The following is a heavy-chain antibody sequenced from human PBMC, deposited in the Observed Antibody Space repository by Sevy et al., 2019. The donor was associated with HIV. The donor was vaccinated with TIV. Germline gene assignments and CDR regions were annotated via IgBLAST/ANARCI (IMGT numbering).Heavy chain of an antibody. CDR1: GGTFSSYA. CDR3: ARVPPTTYYYYYGMDV. Sequence: ASVKVSCKASGGTFSSYAISWVRQAPGQGLEWMGGIIPIFGTANYAQKFQGRVTITADESTSTAYMELSSLRSEDTAVYYCARVPPTTYYYYYGMDVWGQGTRVTVSS. J-gene: IGHJ6*02. V-gene: IGHV1-69*13. CDR2: IIPIFGTA.